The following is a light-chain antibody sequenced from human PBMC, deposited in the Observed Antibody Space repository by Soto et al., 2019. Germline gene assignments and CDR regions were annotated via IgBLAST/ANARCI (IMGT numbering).Light chain of an antibody. CDR2: AAS. CDR1: HNINSY. Sequence: DIQLTQSPSFLSASVGDRVTITCRASHNINSYLAWYQQQPGKAPRLLIYAASTLQSAVPSRFSGGGSRTEFTLTISSLQPEDFGTYYCQQLHVYPRTFGQGTKVEF. CDR3: QQLHVYPRT. J-gene: IGKJ1*01. V-gene: IGKV1-9*01.